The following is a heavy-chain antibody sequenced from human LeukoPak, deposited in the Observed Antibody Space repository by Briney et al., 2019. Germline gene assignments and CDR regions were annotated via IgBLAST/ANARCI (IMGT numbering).Heavy chain of an antibody. V-gene: IGHV4-31*03. D-gene: IGHD3-10*01. Sequence: SQTLSLTCTVSGGSISSGGYYWSWIRQHPGKGLEWIGYIYYSGSTYYNPSLKSRVTISVDTSKNQFSLKLSSVTAADTAVYYCARAPPYYYGSGSYGTGYGMDVWGKGTTVTVSS. CDR3: ARAPPYYYGSGSYGTGYGMDV. CDR2: IYYSGST. CDR1: GGSISSGGYY. J-gene: IGHJ6*04.